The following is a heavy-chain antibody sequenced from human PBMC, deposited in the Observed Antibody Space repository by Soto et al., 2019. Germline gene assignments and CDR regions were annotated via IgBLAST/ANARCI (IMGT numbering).Heavy chain of an antibody. CDR3: ARRYGSAFDI. V-gene: IGHV4-59*01. J-gene: IGHJ3*02. CDR1: GGSISSYY. Sequence: QVQLQESGPGLVKPSETLSLTCTVSGGSISSYYWSWIRQPPGKGLEWIGYIYYSGSTNYNPSLTSRVTISVDTSKSQFALKLRSVTAADTAVYYCARRYGSAFDIWGQGTMVTVSS. D-gene: IGHD3-10*01. CDR2: IYYSGST.